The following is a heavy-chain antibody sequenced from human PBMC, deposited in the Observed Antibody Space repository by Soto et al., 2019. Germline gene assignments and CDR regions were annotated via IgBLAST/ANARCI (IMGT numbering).Heavy chain of an antibody. CDR2: ISGSGGGR. CDR3: AKAPTSGDYFEYFGH. CDR1: GFTFDDYA. D-gene: IGHD4-17*01. V-gene: IGHV3-23*01. Sequence: PGGSLRLSCAASGFTFDDYAMHWVRQAPGKGLEWVASISGSGGGRFYAPFVRGRFTISRDTAVNTLSLEMNGLRGDDTAVYYCAKAPTSGDYFEYFGHWGQGTLVTVSS. J-gene: IGHJ1*01.